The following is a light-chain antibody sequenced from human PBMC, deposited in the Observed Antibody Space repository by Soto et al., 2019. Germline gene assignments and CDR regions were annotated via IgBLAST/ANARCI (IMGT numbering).Light chain of an antibody. V-gene: IGKV1-6*01. J-gene: IGKJ4*01. CDR2: AAT. CDR3: LQDYNYPLT. CDR1: QGIRND. Sequence: AIQMTQSPSSLSASVGDRVTITCRASQGIRNDLGWYQQKPGKAPKLLIYAATTLQSGVPSRFSGSGSGTDFTLTISSLQPEDFVTYYCLQDYNYPLTFGGGTKVEIK.